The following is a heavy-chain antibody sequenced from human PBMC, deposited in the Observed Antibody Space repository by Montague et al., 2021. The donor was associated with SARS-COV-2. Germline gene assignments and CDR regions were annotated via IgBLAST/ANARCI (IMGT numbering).Heavy chain of an antibody. D-gene: IGHD3-3*01. CDR3: ARGTGPRSITIFRVIISGHGFDI. V-gene: IGHV4-39*01. J-gene: IGHJ3*02. CDR2: MYYSGST. CDR1: GASISSRSYY. Sequence: SETLSLTCTVSGASISSRSYYWGWIRQPPGKGLEWIGFMYYSGSTYYNPTLKSRVTISVDTSKNQFSLKLSSVTAADTAVYYCARGTGPRSITIFRVIISGHGFDIWGQGTMVTVSS.